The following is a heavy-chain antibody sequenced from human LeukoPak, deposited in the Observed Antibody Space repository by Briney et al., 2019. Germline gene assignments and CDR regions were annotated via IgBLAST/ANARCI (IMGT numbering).Heavy chain of an antibody. CDR2: IYWDDDR. Sequence: SGPTLVNPTPTLTLTCTFSGFSLNTRGVGVGWIRQPPGRALEWLALIYWDDDRRYSPSLKSRLTITKDTSKNQVVLTMTNMDPVDTATYFCAHRKNYYDSSVFDNWGQGTLVTVSS. CDR1: GFSLNTRGVG. CDR3: AHRKNYYDSSVFDN. V-gene: IGHV2-5*02. D-gene: IGHD3-22*01. J-gene: IGHJ4*02.